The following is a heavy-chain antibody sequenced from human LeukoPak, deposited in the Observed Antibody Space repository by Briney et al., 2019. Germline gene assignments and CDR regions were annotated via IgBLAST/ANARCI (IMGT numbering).Heavy chain of an antibody. D-gene: IGHD6-19*01. CDR1: GGSFSVY. J-gene: IGHJ1*01. CDR3: ARRSHYSGWYV. V-gene: IGHV4-34*01. Sequence: SETLSLTCAVYGGSFSVYWSWLRQPPGKGLEWIGEINHTGSTNYNPSLKSRVTISVDTSKNQFSLKLSFVTAADTAVYFCARRSHYSGWYVWGQGTLVTVSS. CDR2: INHTGST.